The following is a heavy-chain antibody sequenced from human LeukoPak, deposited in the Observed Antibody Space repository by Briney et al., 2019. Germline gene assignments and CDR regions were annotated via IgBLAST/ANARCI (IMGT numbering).Heavy chain of an antibody. Sequence: PSETLSLTCAVYGGSFSGYYWSWIRQPPGKGLEWIGYIYYSGSTNYSPSLKSRVTISVDTSKNQFSLKLSSVTAADTAVYYCARMGYCSGGSCYSATNYYYYYGMDVWGQGTTVTVSS. CDR1: GGSFSGYY. CDR3: ARMGYCSGGSCYSATNYYYYYGMDV. V-gene: IGHV4-59*01. CDR2: IYYSGST. J-gene: IGHJ6*02. D-gene: IGHD2-15*01.